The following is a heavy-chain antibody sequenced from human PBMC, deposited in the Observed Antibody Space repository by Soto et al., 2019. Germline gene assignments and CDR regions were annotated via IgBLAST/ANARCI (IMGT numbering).Heavy chain of an antibody. Sequence: SETLSLTCAVYGGSFSGYYWSWIRQPPVKGLEWIGEINHSGSTNYNPSLKSRVTISVDTSKNQFSLKLSSVTAADTAVYYCARHSGYSYGYVGYWGQGTLVTVSS. CDR1: GGSFSGYY. D-gene: IGHD5-18*01. V-gene: IGHV4-34*01. CDR2: INHSGST. J-gene: IGHJ4*02. CDR3: ARHSGYSYGYVGY.